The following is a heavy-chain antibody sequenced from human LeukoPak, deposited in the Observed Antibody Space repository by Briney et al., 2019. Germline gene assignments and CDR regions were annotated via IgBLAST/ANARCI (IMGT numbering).Heavy chain of an antibody. J-gene: IGHJ4*02. CDR2: INSSGGST. Sequence: ASVRVSCKASGYSFTNYYMHWVRQAPGQGLEWMGKINSSGGSTTYAQKFQGRVTMTRDMSTSTVYMELSSLTSEDTAVYYCARTRGYYFDYWGQGTLVTVSS. CDR3: ARTRGYYFDY. V-gene: IGHV1-46*01. CDR1: GYSFTNYY.